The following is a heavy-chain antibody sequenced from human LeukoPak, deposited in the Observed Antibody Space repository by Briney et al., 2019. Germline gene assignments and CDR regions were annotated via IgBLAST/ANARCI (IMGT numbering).Heavy chain of an antibody. J-gene: IGHJ4*02. CDR3: AREPAANSDFDY. CDR2: ISYDGSNK. D-gene: IGHD1-1*01. V-gene: IGHV3-30-3*01. Sequence: GGSLRLSCAASGFTFSSYTMHWVRQAPDKGLEWVAFISYDGSNKYYADSVKGRFTISRDNSKNTLYLEMNSLRAEDMAVYYCAREPAANSDFDYWGQGTLVTVSS. CDR1: GFTFSSYT.